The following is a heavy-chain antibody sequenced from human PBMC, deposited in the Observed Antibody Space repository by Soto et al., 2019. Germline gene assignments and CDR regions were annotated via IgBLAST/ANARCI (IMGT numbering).Heavy chain of an antibody. J-gene: IGHJ4*02. CDR2: ITQDGSEK. CDR3: ERGEGGYQLLYIAYCDY. CDR1: GFNFSSYW. Sequence: RGSLILSGAASGFNFSSYWMSWVRQAPGKGLEWVANITQDGSEKYYVDSVKGRFTISRDNAKNSLYLQMNSLRDEDTAVYYCERGEGGYQLLYIAYCDYWGQGTLVTVSS. V-gene: IGHV3-7*01. D-gene: IGHD2-2*02.